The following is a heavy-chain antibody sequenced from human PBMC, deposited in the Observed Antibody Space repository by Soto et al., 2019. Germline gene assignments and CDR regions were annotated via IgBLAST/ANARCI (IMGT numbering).Heavy chain of an antibody. D-gene: IGHD3-10*01. CDR2: ISYDGSNK. CDR1: GFTFSSYG. Sequence: QVQLVESGGGVVQPGRSLRLSCAASGFTFSSYGMHWVRQAPGKGLEWVAVISYDGSNKYYADSVKGRFTISRDNSKNALYLKRNSLRAVDTAVYYCAPWFGAFDYWGQGTLVTVSS. V-gene: IGHV3-30*03. J-gene: IGHJ4*02. CDR3: APWFGAFDY.